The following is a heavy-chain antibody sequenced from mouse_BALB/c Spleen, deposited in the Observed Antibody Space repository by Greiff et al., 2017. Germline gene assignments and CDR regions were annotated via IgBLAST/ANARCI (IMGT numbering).Heavy chain of an antibody. CDR1: GFTFSSYG. CDR3: ARELGRDVMDY. J-gene: IGHJ4*01. CDR2: ISSGGSYT. V-gene: IGHV5-6*01. D-gene: IGHD4-1*01. Sequence: EVQRVESGGDLVKPGGSLKLSCAASGFTFSSYGMSWVRQTPDKRLEWVATISSGGSYTYYPDSVKGRFTISRDNAKNTLYLQMSSLKSEDTAMYYCARELGRDVMDYWGEETSVTVSS.